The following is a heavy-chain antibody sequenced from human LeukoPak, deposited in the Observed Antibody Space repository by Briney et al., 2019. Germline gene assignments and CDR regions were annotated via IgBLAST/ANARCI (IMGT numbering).Heavy chain of an antibody. D-gene: IGHD1-26*01. CDR3: ARDKVVGATYFDY. J-gene: IGHJ4*02. Sequence: GGSLRLSCAASGFTFSDYWMSWVRQAPGKGPECVANIHQNGGERYYVDSVKGRFTISRDNAKNSLYLQMDSLRAEDTAIYYCARDKVVGATYFDYWGQGILVTVSS. CDR2: IHQNGGER. V-gene: IGHV3-7*01. CDR1: GFTFSDYW.